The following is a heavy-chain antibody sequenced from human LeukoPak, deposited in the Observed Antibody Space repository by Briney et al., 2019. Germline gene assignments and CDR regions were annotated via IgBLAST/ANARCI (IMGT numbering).Heavy chain of an antibody. V-gene: IGHV4-39*01. Sequence: SETLSLTCTVSGGSISSSSYYWGWIRQPPGKGLEWIGSIYYSGSTYYNPSLKSRVTISVDTSKNQFSLKLSSVTAADTAVYYCARHPPFDIWGQGTMVTVPS. CDR1: GGSISSSSYY. CDR3: ARHPPFDI. J-gene: IGHJ3*02. CDR2: IYYSGST.